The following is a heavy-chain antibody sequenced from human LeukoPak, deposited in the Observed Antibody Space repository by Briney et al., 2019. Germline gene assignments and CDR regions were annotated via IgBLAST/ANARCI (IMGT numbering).Heavy chain of an antibody. Sequence: GASVKVSCKASGYTFTGFGITWVRQAPGQGLEWMGGIIPIFGTANYAQKFQGRVTITADESTSTAYMELSSLRSEDTAVYYCARSADSSGYYGDYWGQGTLVTVSS. D-gene: IGHD3-22*01. CDR2: IIPIFGTA. CDR1: GYTFTGFG. J-gene: IGHJ4*02. CDR3: ARSADSSGYYGDY. V-gene: IGHV1-69*13.